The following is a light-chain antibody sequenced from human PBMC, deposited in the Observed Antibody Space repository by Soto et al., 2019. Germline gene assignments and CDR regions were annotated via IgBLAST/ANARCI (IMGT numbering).Light chain of an antibody. CDR2: GAS. CDR3: QQGHNWPLT. CDR1: QSINSE. V-gene: IGKV3-15*01. Sequence: EIVMTQSPATLSLSPGERAALSCRASQSINSELAWYQQKPGQPPRLLIYGASTRATGVPARFTGSESGSEFTRTISGLQSADFAVSYCQQGHNWPLTFGQGTRLEI. J-gene: IGKJ2*01.